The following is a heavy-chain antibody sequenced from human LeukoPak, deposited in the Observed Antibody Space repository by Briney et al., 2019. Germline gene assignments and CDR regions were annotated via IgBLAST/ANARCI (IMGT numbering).Heavy chain of an antibody. D-gene: IGHD2/OR15-2a*01. CDR3: VSFYETY. CDR1: GNYW. Sequence: GGSLRLSCVASGNYWMHWVRQAPGKGLVWVSHINSDGSWTSYADSVKGRFPISKDNAKNTVYLQMNSLRAEDTAVYYCVSFYETYWGRGTLVTVSS. V-gene: IGHV3-74*01. J-gene: IGHJ4*02. CDR2: INSDGSWT.